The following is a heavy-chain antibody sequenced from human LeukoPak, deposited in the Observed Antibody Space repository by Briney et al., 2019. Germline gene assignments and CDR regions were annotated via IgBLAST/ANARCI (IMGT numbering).Heavy chain of an antibody. V-gene: IGHV1-2*02. D-gene: IGHD1-7*01. J-gene: IGHJ4*02. CDR3: ARSYNWNSDYYFDY. Sequence: GASVKVSCKASGKTFIGYYMHWVRQAPGQGLEWMGWINPNSGDTNYAQKFQGRVTMTGDTSISTAYMELSRLRSDDTAVYYCARSYNWNSDYYFDYWGQGTLVTVSS. CDR2: INPNSGDT. CDR1: GKTFIGYY.